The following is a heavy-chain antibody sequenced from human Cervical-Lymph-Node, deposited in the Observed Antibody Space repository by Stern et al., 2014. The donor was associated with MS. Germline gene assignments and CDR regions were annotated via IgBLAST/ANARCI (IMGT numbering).Heavy chain of an antibody. CDR1: GYTFTSYG. Sequence: VQLVESVAEVTKPGASVKVSCKASGYTFTSYGISWVRQAPGQGLEWMAWISDYNGNTNYAQKLQGRVTMTTDTSTSTAYMELRSLRSDDTAVYYCARDGGPIAAAGRGLGLWGQGTLVTVSS. D-gene: IGHD6-13*01. V-gene: IGHV1-18*01. CDR3: ARDGGPIAAAGRGLGL. J-gene: IGHJ4*02. CDR2: ISDYNGNT.